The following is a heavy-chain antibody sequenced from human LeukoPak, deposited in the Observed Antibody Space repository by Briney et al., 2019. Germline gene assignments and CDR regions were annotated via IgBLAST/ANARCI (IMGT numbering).Heavy chain of an antibody. D-gene: IGHD6-19*01. CDR3: ASIAVAGTVDY. J-gene: IGHJ4*02. CDR2: MNPNSGNT. Sequence: GASVKVSCKASGYTFTSYGISWVRQAPGQGLEWMGWMNPNSGNTGYAQKFQGRVTMTRNTSISTAYMELSSLRSEDTAVYYCASIAVAGTVDYWGQGTLVTVSS. V-gene: IGHV1-8*02. CDR1: GYTFTSYG.